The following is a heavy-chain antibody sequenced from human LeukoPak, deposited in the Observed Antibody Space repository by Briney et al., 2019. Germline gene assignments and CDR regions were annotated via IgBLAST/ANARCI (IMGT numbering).Heavy chain of an antibody. CDR1: GGSISSSSYY. V-gene: IGHV4-39*01. Sequence: SETLSLTCTVSGGSISSSSYYWAWIRQPPGKGLEWLGSIYYSGSTYYNPSLKSRVTISVDTSKNQFSLNLYSVTAADTAVFYCARSYYYDYRQIDYWGQGTLVTVSS. CDR2: IYYSGST. CDR3: ARSYYYDYRQIDY. J-gene: IGHJ4*02. D-gene: IGHD3-22*01.